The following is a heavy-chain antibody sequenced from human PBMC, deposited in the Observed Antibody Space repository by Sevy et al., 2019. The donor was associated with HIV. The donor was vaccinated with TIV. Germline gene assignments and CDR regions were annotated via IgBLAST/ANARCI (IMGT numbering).Heavy chain of an antibody. CDR3: GKDRSGSYSFDY. D-gene: IGHD1-26*01. V-gene: IGHV3-9*01. J-gene: IGHJ4*02. Sequence: GGSLRLSCAASGFTFDDYTMNWVRQAPGKGLEWVSGISWSSGNIAYAHSVEGRFTISRDNAKNSLYLQMNRLRVEDTALDYCGKDRSGSYSFDYWGQGTLVTVSS. CDR1: GFTFDDYT. CDR2: ISWSSGNI.